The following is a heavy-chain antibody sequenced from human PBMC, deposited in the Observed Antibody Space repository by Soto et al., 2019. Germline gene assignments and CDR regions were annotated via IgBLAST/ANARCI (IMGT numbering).Heavy chain of an antibody. CDR2: VYYSGTT. CDR3: ARTTAVPNTLRSRYFFDY. D-gene: IGHD4-17*01. CDR1: GGSVSDKTYY. V-gene: IGHV4-61*01. J-gene: IGHJ4*02. Sequence: KPSETLSLTCSVSGGSVSDKTYYWSWIRQPPGKRLERRGYVYYSGTTNYNPSLKSRGTISVDLSKNRFSLRLSSVTTADTALYYCARTTAVPNTLRSRYFFDYWGQGTLVTVSS.